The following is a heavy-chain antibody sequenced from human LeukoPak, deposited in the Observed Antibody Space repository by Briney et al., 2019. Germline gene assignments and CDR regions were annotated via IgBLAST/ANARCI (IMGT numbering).Heavy chain of an antibody. CDR3: ARRTASGRESKYFDY. D-gene: IGHD3-10*01. J-gene: IGHJ4*02. CDR2: ISSSGSTI. CDR1: GFTFSSYE. Sequence: GESLRLSCTASGFTFSSYEMNWVRQAPGKGLEWVSYISSSGSTIYYADSVKGRFTISRDNAKNSLYLQMNSLRAEDTAVYYCARRTASGRESKYFDYWGQGTLVTVSS. V-gene: IGHV3-48*03.